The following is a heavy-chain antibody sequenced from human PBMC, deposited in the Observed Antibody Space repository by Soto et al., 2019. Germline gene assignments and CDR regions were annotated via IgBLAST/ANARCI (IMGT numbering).Heavy chain of an antibody. Sequence: QVQLQQWGAGLLKPSETQSLTCAVYGGSITSYYWSWIRQPPGMGLEWIGEIHHSGTTNYNPSLKSRVLISLDTSKNHFFLSLTSVTAADTAVYYCARWARSSIGGKDFDYWGQGTLVTVSS. CDR1: GGSITSYY. D-gene: IGHD1-26*01. J-gene: IGHJ4*02. CDR2: IHHSGTT. V-gene: IGHV4-34*02. CDR3: ARWARSSIGGKDFDY.